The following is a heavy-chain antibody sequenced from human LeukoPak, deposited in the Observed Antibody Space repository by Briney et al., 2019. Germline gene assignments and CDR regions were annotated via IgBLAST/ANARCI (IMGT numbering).Heavy chain of an antibody. D-gene: IGHD6-13*01. Sequence: SETLSLTCTVSGYSISSGYYWGWIRQPPGKGLEWIGSIYHSGSTYYNPSLKSRVTISVDTSKNQFSLKLSSVTAADTAVYYCARVSYSSSWNYFDYWGQGTLVTVSS. J-gene: IGHJ4*02. CDR1: GYSISSGYY. CDR2: IYHSGST. CDR3: ARVSYSSSWNYFDY. V-gene: IGHV4-38-2*02.